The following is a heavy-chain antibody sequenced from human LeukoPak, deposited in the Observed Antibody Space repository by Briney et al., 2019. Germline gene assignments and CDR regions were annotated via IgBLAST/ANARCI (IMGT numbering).Heavy chain of an antibody. CDR2: IYPSDSDT. J-gene: IGHJ6*02. D-gene: IGHD6-19*01. CDR3: ARTDRSSGWFQYYYYGMDV. CDR1: GYSFTSYW. Sequence: GESLKISCKGSGYSFTSYWIGWVRQMPGKGLEWMGIIYPSDSDTRYSPSFQGQVTISADKSISTAYLQWSSLKASDTAMYYCARTDRSSGWFQYYYYGMDVWGQGTTVTVSS. V-gene: IGHV5-51*01.